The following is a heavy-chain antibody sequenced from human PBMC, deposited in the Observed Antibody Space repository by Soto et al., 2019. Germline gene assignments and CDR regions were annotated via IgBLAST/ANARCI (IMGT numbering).Heavy chain of an antibody. D-gene: IGHD3-3*01. CDR2: SNHIGRT. J-gene: IGHJ4*02. CDR3: ARRRTYSDFRSGYSHPSYYFNY. V-gene: IGHV4-34*01. CDR1: GGSFSGYC. Sequence: SETLSLTCAVYGGSFSGYCWSWIRQPPGKGLEWIGESNHIGRTNCNSSLKSRVTIAVETSKSQFSLKLSSVTAADTAGYLCARRRTYSDFRSGYSHPSYYFNYWGQGTRVTVS.